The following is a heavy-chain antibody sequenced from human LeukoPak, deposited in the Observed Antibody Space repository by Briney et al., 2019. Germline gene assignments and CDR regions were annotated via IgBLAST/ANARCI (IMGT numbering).Heavy chain of an antibody. J-gene: IGHJ3*02. Sequence: GGSLRLSCAASGFTFSNYAMNWVRQAPGKGLEWVAVISFDGSNKYYADSVKGRFTISRDNSKNTLYLQMNSLRAEDTAVYYCARPHPYVGATLDSQGAFDIWGQGTMVTVSS. CDR3: ARPHPYVGATLDSQGAFDI. D-gene: IGHD1-26*01. V-gene: IGHV3-30-3*01. CDR2: ISFDGSNK. CDR1: GFTFSNYA.